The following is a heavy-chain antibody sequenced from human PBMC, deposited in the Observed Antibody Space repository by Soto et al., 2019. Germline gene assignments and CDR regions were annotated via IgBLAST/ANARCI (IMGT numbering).Heavy chain of an antibody. CDR3: ASGRQQLAEDFVYSGTYGLDV. CDR2: ITAYNGNT. V-gene: IGHV1-18*01. CDR1: GYTSNSYT. J-gene: IGHJ6*04. Sequence: QVQLVQSGAEVKKPGASVTVSCKASGYTSNSYTITWVRQAPGQGLEWMGRITAYNGNTNFAQKYQGRVTMTTDTSTNTAYMELRSLRSDDTALYYCASGRQQLAEDFVYSGTYGLDVWGSGTTVTVSS. D-gene: IGHD6-13*01.